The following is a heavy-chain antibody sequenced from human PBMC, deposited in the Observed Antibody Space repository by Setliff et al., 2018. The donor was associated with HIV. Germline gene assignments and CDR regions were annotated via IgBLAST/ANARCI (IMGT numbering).Heavy chain of an antibody. CDR2: IIPIYGTA. D-gene: IGHD5-12*01. V-gene: IGHV1-69*13. Sequence: SVKVSCKASGDIFSRYGISWVRQAPGQGLEWMGGIIPIYGTANSAQKFQGRVTITADESTSTAYMELSTRRSEDTAVYFCARDGGYSGHQWFGDAFDIWGQGTMVTVSS. CDR1: GDIFSRYG. CDR3: ARDGGYSGHQWFGDAFDI. J-gene: IGHJ3*02.